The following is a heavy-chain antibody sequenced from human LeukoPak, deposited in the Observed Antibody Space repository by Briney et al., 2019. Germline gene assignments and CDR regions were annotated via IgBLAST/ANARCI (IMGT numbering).Heavy chain of an antibody. CDR1: GGSISSGGYY. V-gene: IGHV4-31*03. J-gene: IGHJ3*02. D-gene: IGHD3-22*01. CDR3: ARGDPYYYDSSGYPLPAAFDI. CDR2: IYYSGST. Sequence: SETLSLTCTVSGGSISSGGYYWSWIRQHPGKGLEWIGYIYYSGSTYYNPSLKSRVTISVDTSKNQFSLKLSSVTAADTAVYYCARGDPYYYDSSGYPLPAAFDIWGQGTMVTVSS.